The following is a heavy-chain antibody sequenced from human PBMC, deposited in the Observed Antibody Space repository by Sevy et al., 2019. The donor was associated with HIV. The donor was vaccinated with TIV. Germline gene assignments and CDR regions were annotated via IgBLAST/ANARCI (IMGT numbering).Heavy chain of an antibody. Sequence: SETLSLTCAVSGGSISSGGYSWSWIRQPPGKGLEWIGYIYHSGSTYYNPSLKSRVTISVDRSKNQFSLKLSSVTVADTAVYYCARFVVVPAALRYFDYWGQGTLVTVSS. CDR3: ARFVVVPAALRYFDY. J-gene: IGHJ4*02. V-gene: IGHV4-30-2*01. D-gene: IGHD2-2*01. CDR2: IYHSGST. CDR1: GGSISSGGYS.